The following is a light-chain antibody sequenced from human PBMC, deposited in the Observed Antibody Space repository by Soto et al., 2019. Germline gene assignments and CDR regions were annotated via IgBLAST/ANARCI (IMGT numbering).Light chain of an antibody. CDR3: QQYGTSPWT. J-gene: IGKJ1*01. Sequence: EMVMTQSPATLCVSPRERATLSCRASQSVSSNYLAWYQQKPGQAPRLLIYGASSRATGIPDRFSGSGSGTDFTLTISRLEPEDFAVYYCQQYGTSPWTFGQGTKVDIK. V-gene: IGKV3-20*01. CDR1: QSVSSNY. CDR2: GAS.